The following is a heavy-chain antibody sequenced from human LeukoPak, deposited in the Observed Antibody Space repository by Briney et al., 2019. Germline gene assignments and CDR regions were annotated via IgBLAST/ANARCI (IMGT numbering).Heavy chain of an antibody. CDR1: GGSISSGGYS. D-gene: IGHD3-10*01. V-gene: IGHV4-30-2*01. J-gene: IGHJ5*02. CDR3: ARTYYYGSGSCIDP. CDR2: IYHSGST. Sequence: SETLSLTCAVSGGSISSGGYSWSWIRQPPGKGLEWIGYIYHSGSTYYNPSLKSRVTISVDRSKNQFSLKLSSVTAADTAVYYCARTYYYGSGSCIDPWGQGTLVTVSS.